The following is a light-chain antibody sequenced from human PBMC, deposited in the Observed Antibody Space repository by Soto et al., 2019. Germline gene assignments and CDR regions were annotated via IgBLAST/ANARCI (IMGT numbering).Light chain of an antibody. V-gene: IGKV1-5*01. CDR1: QSISRW. Sequence: DIQMTQSPSTLSASVGDRVTITCRARQSISRWFAWYQQKPGKAPTVLIYDVSNLESGVPSRFSGGGSGTEFTLPITIPQPDDFATYYYQEYTTYSRTFGQGTKLEVK. CDR3: QEYTTYSRT. CDR2: DVS. J-gene: IGKJ1*01.